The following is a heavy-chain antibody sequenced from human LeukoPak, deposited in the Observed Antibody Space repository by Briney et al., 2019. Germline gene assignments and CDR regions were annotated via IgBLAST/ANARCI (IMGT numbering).Heavy chain of an antibody. V-gene: IGHV4-59*01. CDR1: GDSISSSY. D-gene: IGHD4-11*01. J-gene: IGHJ4*02. CDR2: IYYTGST. Sequence: SETLSLTCTVSGDSISSSYWSWIRQPPGKGLEWIVFIYYTGSTNYNPSLKSRVTISVGASKNEFSLKLSSVTAADTAVYYCAQGTSNWANFDYWGQGTLVTVSS. CDR3: AQGTSNWANFDY.